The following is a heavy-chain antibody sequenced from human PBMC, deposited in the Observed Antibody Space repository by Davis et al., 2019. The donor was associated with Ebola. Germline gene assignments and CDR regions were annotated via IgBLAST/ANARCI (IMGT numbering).Heavy chain of an antibody. CDR2: ISASDSST. V-gene: IGHV3-23*01. J-gene: IGHJ4*02. D-gene: IGHD6-13*01. CDR3: AAGIAAAGTLGGRD. CDR1: GFTFSSHT. Sequence: PGGSLRPSCAAPGFTFSSHTMNWVRQAPGKGLEWVATISASDSSTYYADPVKGRFTISRDNSKNMLYVQINSLRAEEPAVYYCAAGIAAAGTLGGRDWGQGTLVTVSS.